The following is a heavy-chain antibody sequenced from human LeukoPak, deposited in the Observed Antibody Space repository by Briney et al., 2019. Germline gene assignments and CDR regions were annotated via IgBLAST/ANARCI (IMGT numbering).Heavy chain of an antibody. CDR3: ASMVRGVTSDDY. J-gene: IGHJ4*02. Sequence: SGTLSLTCAVSGGSISSNNWWSWVRQPPGKGLEWIGEIYHSGSINYNPSLKSRVTISVDKSKNQFALKLSSVTAADTALYYCASMVRGVTSDDYWGQGTLVTVSS. CDR1: GGSISSNNW. V-gene: IGHV4-4*02. CDR2: IYHSGSI. D-gene: IGHD3-10*01.